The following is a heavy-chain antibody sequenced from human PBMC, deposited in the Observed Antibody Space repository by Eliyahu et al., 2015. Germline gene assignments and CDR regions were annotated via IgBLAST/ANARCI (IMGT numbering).Heavy chain of an antibody. J-gene: IGHJ4*02. CDR1: GYSFTSYW. CDR2: IDPSDSYT. D-gene: IGHD6-13*01. V-gene: IGHV5-10-1*03. Sequence: EVQLVQSGAEVKKPGESLRISCKGSGYSFTSYWISWVRQMPGKGLEWMGRIDPSDSYTNYSPSFQGHVTISADKSISTAYLQWSSLKASDTAMYYCAAKPTGIAAAASPEDDYWGQGTLVTVSS. CDR3: AAKPTGIAAAASPEDDY.